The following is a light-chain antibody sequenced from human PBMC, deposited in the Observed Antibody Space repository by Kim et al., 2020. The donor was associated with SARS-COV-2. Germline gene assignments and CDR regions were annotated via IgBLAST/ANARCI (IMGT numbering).Light chain of an antibody. CDR2: GAS. Sequence: GSPEEKATPSCRANRILRNNLAWYQQKPGQVLRLLIYGASMRATDIPARFSGSGSGTEYTLSIDSLQSDDFVVYYCQQYNNWPFTFGPGTKVDIK. CDR1: RILRNN. J-gene: IGKJ3*01. V-gene: IGKV3-15*01. CDR3: QQYNNWPFT.